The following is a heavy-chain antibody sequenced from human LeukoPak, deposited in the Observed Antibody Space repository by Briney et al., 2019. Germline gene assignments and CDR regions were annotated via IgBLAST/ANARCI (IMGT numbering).Heavy chain of an antibody. CDR1: GFTFSSYE. D-gene: IGHD6-13*01. J-gene: IGHJ3*02. V-gene: IGHV3-48*03. Sequence: GGSLRLSCAASGFTFSSYEMNWVRQAPGKGLEWVSNISSSGSTIYYADSVKGRFTISRDNAKNSLYLQMNSLRAEDTAVYYCAREDVAAAGNGDAFDIWGQGTMVTVSS. CDR2: ISSSGSTI. CDR3: AREDVAAAGNGDAFDI.